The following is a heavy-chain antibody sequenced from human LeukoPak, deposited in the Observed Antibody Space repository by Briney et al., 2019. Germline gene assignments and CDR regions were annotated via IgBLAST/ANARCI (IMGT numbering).Heavy chain of an antibody. D-gene: IGHD6-13*01. CDR1: GYTFTNYD. Sequence: ASVKVSCKASGYTFTNYDVNWVRQASGQGLEWMGWMNPNSGNTGSAQKFQGRVTMTSNTSISTAYMELSSLRSEDTAVYYCARGLRREQQLLRAFDYWGQGTPVTVSS. V-gene: IGHV1-8*01. J-gene: IGHJ4*02. CDR2: MNPNSGNT. CDR3: ARGLRREQQLLRAFDY.